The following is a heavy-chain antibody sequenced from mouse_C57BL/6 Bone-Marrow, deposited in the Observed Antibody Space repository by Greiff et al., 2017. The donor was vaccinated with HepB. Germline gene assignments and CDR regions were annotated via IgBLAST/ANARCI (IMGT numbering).Heavy chain of an antibody. CDR1: GFTFSDYG. CDR3: ARYYGSSSYWYFDV. D-gene: IGHD1-1*01. V-gene: IGHV5-17*01. Sequence: EVQLVESGGGLVKPGGSLKLSCAASGFTFSDYGMHWVRQAPEKGLEWVAYISSGSSTIYYADTVKGRFTISRDNAKNTLFLQMTSLRSEDTAMYYCARYYGSSSYWYFDVWGTGTTVTVSS. J-gene: IGHJ1*03. CDR2: ISSGSSTI.